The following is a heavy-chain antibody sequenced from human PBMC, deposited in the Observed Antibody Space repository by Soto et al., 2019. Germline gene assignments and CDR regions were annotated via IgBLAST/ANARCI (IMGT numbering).Heavy chain of an antibody. CDR1: GFTFSNYH. V-gene: IGHV3-23*01. CDR3: AKIMTTAKHYWYGMDV. Sequence: GGSLRLSCAAPGFTFSNYHMAWVRQAPGKGLEWVSAISGSGDDTYYADSVKGRFTISRDNFKNNLYLQMTSLRAQDTAVYYCAKIMTTAKHYWYGMDVCGHGTTVTVLL. D-gene: IGHD4-17*01. J-gene: IGHJ6*02. CDR2: ISGSGDDT.